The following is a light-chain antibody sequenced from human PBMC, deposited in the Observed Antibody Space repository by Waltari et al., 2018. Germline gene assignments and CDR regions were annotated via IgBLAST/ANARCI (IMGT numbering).Light chain of an antibody. CDR3: QQWNSWPS. Sequence: EIVLTQSPGTLSVSPGERATLSCRASYSIDSNLAWYQQKPGQAPRLLVSGASNRGMGTPARFSGSGSGREFTLTISSVQSEDIAVYYCQQWNSWPSFGQGTRLQIK. J-gene: IGKJ2*01. V-gene: IGKV3-15*01. CDR2: GAS. CDR1: YSIDSN.